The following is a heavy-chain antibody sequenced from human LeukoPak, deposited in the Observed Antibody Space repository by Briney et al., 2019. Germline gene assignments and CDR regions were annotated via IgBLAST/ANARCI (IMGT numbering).Heavy chain of an antibody. Sequence: SETLSLTCAVSGVSISSGGYSWSWIRQPPGKGLEWIGYIYHSGSTYYNPSLKSRVTISVDRSKNQFSLKLSSVTAADTAVYYCARANPNDYGDYVFAFDIWGQGTMVTVSS. CDR1: GVSISSGGYS. J-gene: IGHJ3*02. CDR3: ARANPNDYGDYVFAFDI. CDR2: IYHSGST. D-gene: IGHD4-17*01. V-gene: IGHV4-30-2*01.